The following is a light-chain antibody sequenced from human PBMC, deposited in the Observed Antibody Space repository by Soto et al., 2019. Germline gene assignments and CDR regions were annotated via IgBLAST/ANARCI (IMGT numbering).Light chain of an antibody. CDR1: SSDVGSYNL. CDR3: CSYAGSSTLV. J-gene: IGLJ2*01. CDR2: EGS. V-gene: IGLV2-23*01. Sequence: QSALTQPASVSGSPGQSITISCTGTSSDVGSYNLVSWYQQDPGKAPKLMIYEGSKRPSGVSNRFSGSKSGNTASLTISGLQAEHEADYYCCSYAGSSTLVFGGGTKLTVL.